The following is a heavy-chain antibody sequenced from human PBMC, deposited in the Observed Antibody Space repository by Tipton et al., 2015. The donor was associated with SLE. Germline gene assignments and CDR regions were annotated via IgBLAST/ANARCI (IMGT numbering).Heavy chain of an antibody. CDR2: IIGDGVNT. V-gene: IGHV3-23*01. CDR3: AKSGTEYGGLPGIFDY. D-gene: IGHD4-23*01. J-gene: IGHJ4*02. Sequence: SLRLSCAASGFTFSNYAMHWVRQAPGKGLEWVSTIIGDGVNTYYAGSVRGRFAISRDNSKNTLFLRMNSLRADDTAVYYCAKSGTEYGGLPGIFDYWGQGTLVTVSS. CDR1: GFTFSNYA.